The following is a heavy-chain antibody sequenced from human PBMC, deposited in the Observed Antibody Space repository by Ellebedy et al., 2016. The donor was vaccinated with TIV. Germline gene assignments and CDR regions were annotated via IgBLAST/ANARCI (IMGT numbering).Heavy chain of an antibody. CDR2: LYFTGDT. CDR1: AFSFTNPD. J-gene: IGHJ4*02. V-gene: IGHV4-4*07. Sequence: MPGGSLRLSCTVSAFSFTNPDWSWVWHPAGKGLEWIGGLYFTGDTNYNPSFESRVIMSVAASKKQFSLKLSSVTAADTAIYYCARAGGSGYDYFFDSWGQGIHVTVSS. D-gene: IGHD3-22*01. CDR3: ARAGGSGYDYFFDS.